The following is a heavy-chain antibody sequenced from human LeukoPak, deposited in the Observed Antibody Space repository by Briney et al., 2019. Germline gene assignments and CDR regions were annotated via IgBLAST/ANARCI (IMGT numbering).Heavy chain of an antibody. J-gene: IGHJ4*02. V-gene: IGHV3-15*01. D-gene: IGHD3-3*01. CDR3: TTVIGVVIPDFDY. CDR2: IKSKTDGGTT. Sequence: PSETLSFTCAVYGGSFSGYYWSWVRQAPGKGLEWVGRIKSKTDGGTTDYAAPVKGRFTISRDDSKNTLYLQMNSLKTEDTAVYYCTTVIGVVIPDFDYWGQGTLVTVSS. CDR1: GGSFSGYY.